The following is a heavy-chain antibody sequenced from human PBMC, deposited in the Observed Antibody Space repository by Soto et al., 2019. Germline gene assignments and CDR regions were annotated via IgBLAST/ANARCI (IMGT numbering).Heavy chain of an antibody. CDR2: IDSSSSSV. J-gene: IGHJ4*02. CDR1: GFIFSSYS. CDR3: ARGEYAAPDGFDD. Sequence: EVQLVQSGGGAAQPGGSLRLSCAASGFIFSSYSMNWVRQAPGKGPEWVSYIDSSSSSVYYADSVKGRFTISRHNAKNSLYLQVRRLRDEDTAVYYCARGEYAAPDGFDDWGQGTLVTVSA. V-gene: IGHV3-48*02.